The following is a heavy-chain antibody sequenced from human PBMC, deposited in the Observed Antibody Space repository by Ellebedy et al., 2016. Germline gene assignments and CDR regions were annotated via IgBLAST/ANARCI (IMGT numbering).Heavy chain of an antibody. CDR3: ARDDYYDIFAWDY. CDR1: GFTFSSYS. CDR2: ISSSSSTI. Sequence: GGSLRLXXAASGFTFSSYSMNWVRQAPGKGLEWVSYISSSSSTIYYADSVKGRFTISRDNAKNSLYLQMNSLRDEDTAVYYCARDDYYDIFAWDYWGQGTLVTVSS. D-gene: IGHD3-22*01. V-gene: IGHV3-48*02. J-gene: IGHJ4*02.